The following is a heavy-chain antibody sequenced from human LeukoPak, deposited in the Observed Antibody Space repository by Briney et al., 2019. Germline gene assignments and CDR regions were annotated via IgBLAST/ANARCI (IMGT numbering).Heavy chain of an antibody. V-gene: IGHV4-39*01. D-gene: IGHD2-2*01. J-gene: IGHJ4*02. CDR3: ASPLGYCTTTTCFGDY. CDR1: GGSISSSNYY. CDR2: IFYSGST. Sequence: SETLSLTCTVSGGSISSSNYYWGWIRQPPGKGLEWIGNIFYSGSTHYNPSLKSRVTISVDTSKNQFSLKLSSVTAADTAVYYCASPLGYCTTTTCFGDYWGQGTLVTVSA.